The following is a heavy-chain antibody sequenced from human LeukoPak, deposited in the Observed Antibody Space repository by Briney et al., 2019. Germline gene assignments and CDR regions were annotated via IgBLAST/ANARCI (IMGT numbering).Heavy chain of an antibody. CDR1: GYSFTDYY. Sequence: VSVKVSCKASGYSFTDYYMHWVRQAPGQGLEWMGWINPNSGDTNFAQKFQGRVTMTRDTSISTVYMELSRLRSDDTAVFYCARGYYDSSDSEYFQHWGQGTLVTVSS. D-gene: IGHD3-22*01. V-gene: IGHV1-2*02. CDR2: INPNSGDT. J-gene: IGHJ1*01. CDR3: ARGYYDSSDSEYFQH.